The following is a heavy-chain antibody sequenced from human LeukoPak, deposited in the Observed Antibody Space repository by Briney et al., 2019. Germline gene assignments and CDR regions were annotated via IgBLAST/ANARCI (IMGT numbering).Heavy chain of an antibody. J-gene: IGHJ6*02. Sequence: GGSLRLSCAASGFTFSSYAMSWVRQAPGKGLEWVSAISGSGGSTYYADSVKGRFTISRDNSKNTLYLQMNSLRAEDTAVYYCAKAGDVDPDYYYYGMDVWGQGTTVTVSS. CDR1: GFTFSSYA. CDR3: AKAGDVDPDYYYYGMDV. D-gene: IGHD1-1*01. CDR2: ISGSGGST. V-gene: IGHV3-23*01.